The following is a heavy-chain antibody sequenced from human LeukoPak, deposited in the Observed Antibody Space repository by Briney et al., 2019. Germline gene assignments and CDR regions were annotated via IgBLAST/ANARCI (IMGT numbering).Heavy chain of an antibody. D-gene: IGHD5-24*01. Sequence: GGSLRLSCPGSGFTFSSAWMTWVRQIPGKGLEWVGHIKSRTGGGTTDYAAPVKGRFTISRDDSKNTVYLQMNSLKTEDSAVYFCATEFYSNGYNFWGQGTLVSVSS. CDR3: ATEFYSNGYNF. CDR1: GFTFSSAW. CDR2: IKSRTGGGTT. J-gene: IGHJ4*02. V-gene: IGHV3-15*01.